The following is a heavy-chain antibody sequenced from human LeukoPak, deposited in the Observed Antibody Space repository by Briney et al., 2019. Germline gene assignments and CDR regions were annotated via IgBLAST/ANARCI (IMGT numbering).Heavy chain of an antibody. D-gene: IGHD3-9*01. Sequence: SETLSLTCAVSGYSICSGYYWGWIRQPPGKGLEWIGSIYHSGSTYYNPSLKSRVTISLDTSKNQFSLKLSSVTAADTAVYYCARVPRSSYYDILSGFPYYMDVWGKGTTVTVSS. J-gene: IGHJ6*03. CDR2: IYHSGST. CDR3: ARVPRSSYYDILSGFPYYMDV. V-gene: IGHV4-38-2*01. CDR1: GYSICSGYY.